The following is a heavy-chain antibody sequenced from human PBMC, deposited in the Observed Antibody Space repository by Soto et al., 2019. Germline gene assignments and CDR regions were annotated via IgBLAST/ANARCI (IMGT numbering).Heavy chain of an antibody. CDR1: GCTVSSPC. CDR3: ARGYRVGNYYYGMDV. D-gene: IGHD6-13*01. Sequence: EVQLVESGGGLIQPGGSLRLSCAASGCTVSSPCMFWVRQAPGKGLEWVSDIYRGGTPYYADSVKGRFTISRDNSKNTVYLQMNRLRAEDTAVYYCARGYRVGNYYYGMDVWGQGTTVTVSS. CDR2: IYRGGTP. J-gene: IGHJ6*02. V-gene: IGHV3-53*01.